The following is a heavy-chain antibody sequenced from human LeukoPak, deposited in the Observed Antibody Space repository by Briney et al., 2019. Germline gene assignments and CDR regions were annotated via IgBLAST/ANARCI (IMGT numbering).Heavy chain of an antibody. D-gene: IGHD6-6*01. Sequence: SVKVSCKASGGTFSSYAISWVRQAPGQGLEWMGGIIPIFGTANYAQKFQGRVTITADESTSTAYMELSSLRSEDTAVYYCARDFYSSSSNAFDIWGQGTMVTVPS. CDR1: GGTFSSYA. V-gene: IGHV1-69*13. J-gene: IGHJ3*02. CDR3: ARDFYSSSSNAFDI. CDR2: IIPIFGTA.